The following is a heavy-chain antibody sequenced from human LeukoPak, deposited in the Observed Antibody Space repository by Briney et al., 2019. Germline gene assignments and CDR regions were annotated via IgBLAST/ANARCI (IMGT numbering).Heavy chain of an antibody. CDR3: AKAMAVAGTRTFDY. V-gene: IGHV1-46*01. CDR2: INPSGGST. D-gene: IGHD6-19*01. Sequence: ASVKVSCKASGYTFTGYYMHWVRQAPGQGLEWMGIINPSGGSTSYAQKFQGRVTMTRDTSTSTVYMELSSPRSEDTAVYYCAKAMAVAGTRTFDYWGQGTLVTVSS. J-gene: IGHJ4*02. CDR1: GYTFTGYY.